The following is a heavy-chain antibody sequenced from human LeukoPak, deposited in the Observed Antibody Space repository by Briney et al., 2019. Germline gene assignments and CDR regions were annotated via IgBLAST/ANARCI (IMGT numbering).Heavy chain of an antibody. Sequence: GRSLRLSCAASGFTFSSYAMHWVRQAPGKGLEWVAVISYDGSNKYYADSVKGRFTISRDNSKNTLYLQMNSLRAEDTAVYYCARDIAVAGTFFDYWGQGTLVTVSS. J-gene: IGHJ4*02. V-gene: IGHV3-30*04. CDR1: GFTFSSYA. CDR2: ISYDGSNK. D-gene: IGHD6-19*01. CDR3: ARDIAVAGTFFDY.